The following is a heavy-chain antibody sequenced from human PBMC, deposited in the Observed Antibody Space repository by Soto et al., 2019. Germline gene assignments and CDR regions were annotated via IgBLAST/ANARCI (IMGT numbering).Heavy chain of an antibody. CDR2: IKSKTDGGTT. CDR3: TTDRAGRWLQKHFDY. CDR1: GFTFSNAW. Sequence: GGSLRLSCAASGFTFSNAWMSWVRQAPGKGLEWVGRIKSKTDGGTTDYAAPVKGRFTISRDDSKNTLYLQMNSLKTEDTAVYYCTTDRAGRWLQKHFDYRGQGTLVTVSS. J-gene: IGHJ4*02. V-gene: IGHV3-15*01. D-gene: IGHD5-12*01.